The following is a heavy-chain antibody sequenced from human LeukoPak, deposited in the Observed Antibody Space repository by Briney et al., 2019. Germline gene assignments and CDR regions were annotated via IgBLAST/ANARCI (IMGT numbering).Heavy chain of an antibody. CDR1: GGSISSGGYY. J-gene: IGHJ5*01. V-gene: IGHV4-31*03. CDR2: MYYSGST. Sequence: PSQTLSLTCTVSGGSISSGGYYWNWIRQHPGKGLEWIGYMYYSGSTYYNPSLKSRVIISVDTSTNQFSLKLSSVTAADTAVYYCASHSTVTFNSWGPGTLVTVSS. CDR3: ASHSTVTFNS. D-gene: IGHD4-17*01.